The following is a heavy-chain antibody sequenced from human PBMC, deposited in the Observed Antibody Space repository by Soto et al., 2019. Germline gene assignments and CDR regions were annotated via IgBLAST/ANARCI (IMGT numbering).Heavy chain of an antibody. D-gene: IGHD6-19*01. CDR1: GGTFSSYA. V-gene: IGHV1-69*06. CDR2: IIPSFGPA. Sequence: SVEVSCEASGGTFSSYAISWGRQAPGQGLEWMGGIIPSFGPANYAQKFQGRVTITADKSTSTAYMELSSLRAEDTAVYYCARQAGTGVEGYYYGMDVWGQGTTVPVS. J-gene: IGHJ6*02. CDR3: ARQAGTGVEGYYYGMDV.